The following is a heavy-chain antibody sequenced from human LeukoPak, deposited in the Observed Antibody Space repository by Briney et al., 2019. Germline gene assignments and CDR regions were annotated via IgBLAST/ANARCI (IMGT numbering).Heavy chain of an antibody. D-gene: IGHD3-3*01. V-gene: IGHV3-23*01. CDR3: AKGHDFWSGYYDY. Sequence: PGGSLRLSCAASGFSFSSYGMHWVRQAPGKGLEWVSTISGSTYYADSVKGRFTFSRDSSKNTLYLQMNSLRAEDTALYYCAKGHDFWSGYYDYWGQGTLVTVSS. CDR2: ISGST. J-gene: IGHJ4*02. CDR1: GFSFSSYG.